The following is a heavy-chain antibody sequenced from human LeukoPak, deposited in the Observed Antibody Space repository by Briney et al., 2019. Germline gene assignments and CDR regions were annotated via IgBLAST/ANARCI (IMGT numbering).Heavy chain of an antibody. V-gene: IGHV3-74*01. CDR2: IKGDERST. Sequence: GGSLRLSCAASGFTFSSYWLHWVRQAPGKGLVWVSRIKGDERSTNYADSVKGRFTISRDNAKNSLYLQMNSLRAEDTAVYYCARDPTQWLRYGYFDYWGQGTLVTVSS. J-gene: IGHJ4*02. CDR1: GFTFSSYW. D-gene: IGHD5-12*01. CDR3: ARDPTQWLRYGYFDY.